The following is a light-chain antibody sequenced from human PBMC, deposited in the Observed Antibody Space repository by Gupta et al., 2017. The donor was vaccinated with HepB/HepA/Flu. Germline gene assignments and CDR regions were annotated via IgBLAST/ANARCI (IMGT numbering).Light chain of an antibody. CDR1: QSISRY. J-gene: IGKJ1*01. Sequence: DIQMTQSPSSLSASVGDRVTITCRASQSISRYLNWYQQKPGKAPKLLMYAASSLQSGVPSRFSGSGSATXFTLTIXRLQPQDFATYYCQQRLRTPSTFGXGTKLEIK. CDR3: QQRLRTPST. CDR2: AAS. V-gene: IGKV1-39*01.